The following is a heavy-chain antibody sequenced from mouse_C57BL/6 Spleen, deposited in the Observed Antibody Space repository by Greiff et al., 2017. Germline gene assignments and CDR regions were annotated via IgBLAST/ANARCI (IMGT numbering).Heavy chain of an antibody. Sequence: EVHLVESGGGLVKPGGSLKLSCAASGFTFSDYGMHWVRQAPEKGLEWVAYISSGSSTIYYADTVKGRFTISRDNAKNTLFLQMTSLRAEDTAMYYCAGPFHYYGSSYDYAMDYWGQGTSVTVSS. V-gene: IGHV5-17*01. CDR1: GFTFSDYG. D-gene: IGHD1-1*01. CDR2: ISSGSSTI. CDR3: AGPFHYYGSSYDYAMDY. J-gene: IGHJ4*01.